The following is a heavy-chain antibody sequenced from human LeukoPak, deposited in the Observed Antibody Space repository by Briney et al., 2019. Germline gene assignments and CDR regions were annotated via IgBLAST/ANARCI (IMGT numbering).Heavy chain of an antibody. CDR1: GFTFSSYG. V-gene: IGHV3-30*03. CDR2: ISYDRSNK. CDR3: AAIFGVVIRYYYGMDV. D-gene: IGHD3-3*01. Sequence: GGSLRLSCAASGFTFSSYGMHWVRQAPGKGLEWVAVISYDRSNKYYADSVRGRFTISRDNSKNTLYLQMNSLRAEDTAVYYCAAIFGVVIRYYYGMDVWGQGTTVTVSS. J-gene: IGHJ6*02.